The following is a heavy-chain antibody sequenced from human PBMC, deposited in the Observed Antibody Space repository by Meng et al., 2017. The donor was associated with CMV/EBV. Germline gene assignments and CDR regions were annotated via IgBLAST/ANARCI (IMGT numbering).Heavy chain of an antibody. CDR2: IYHSGST. V-gene: IGHV4-4*02. Sequence: SGGSNRSSNWWSWVRQPPGKGLEWIGEIYHSGSTNYNPSLKSRVTISVDKTKNQFSLKLSSVTAADTAVYYCARGPILWFGESSSFDLWGRGTLVTVSS. CDR1: GGSNRSSNW. D-gene: IGHD3-10*01. CDR3: ARGPILWFGESSSFDL. J-gene: IGHJ2*01.